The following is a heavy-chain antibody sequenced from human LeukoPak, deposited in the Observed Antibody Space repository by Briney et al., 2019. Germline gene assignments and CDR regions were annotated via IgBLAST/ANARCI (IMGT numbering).Heavy chain of an antibody. D-gene: IGHD7-27*01. CDR3: AREDDDWGPNTFDV. CDR1: GFTFSSYS. V-gene: IGHV3-48*02. CDR2: INSGSSYM. Sequence: GGSLRLSCAASGFTFSSYSMNWVRQAPGKGLEWVSYINSGSSYMYYPDSVKGRSTISRDNAKNSLYLQMDSLRDEDTAVYYCAREDDDWGPNTFDVWGQGTVVTVSS. J-gene: IGHJ3*01.